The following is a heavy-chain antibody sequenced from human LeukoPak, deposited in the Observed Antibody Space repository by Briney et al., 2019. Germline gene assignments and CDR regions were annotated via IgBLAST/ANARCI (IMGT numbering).Heavy chain of an antibody. V-gene: IGHV3-7*01. J-gene: IGHJ4*02. CDR2: IKQDGSEK. CDR3: ARDSSGYFG. D-gene: IGHD3-22*01. CDR1: GFTFSSYW. Sequence: QAGESLRLSCAVSGFTFSSYWMSWVRQAPGKGLEWVANIKQDGSEKYYVDSVKGRFTISRDNAENSLYLQMNSLRAEDTAVYYCARDSSGYFGWGQGTLVTVSS.